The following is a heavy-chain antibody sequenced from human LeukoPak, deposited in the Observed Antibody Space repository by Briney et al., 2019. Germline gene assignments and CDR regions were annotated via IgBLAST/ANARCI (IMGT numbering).Heavy chain of an antibody. CDR1: GGSISSYY. Sequence: SETLSLTCTVSGGSISSYYWSWVRQPPGKGLEWIGYIYYSGSTNYNPSLKSRVTISVDTSKNQFSLKLSSVTAADTAVYYCASSSGWTSFDYWGQGTLVTVSS. CDR2: IYYSGST. D-gene: IGHD6-19*01. J-gene: IGHJ4*02. V-gene: IGHV4-59*01. CDR3: ASSSGWTSFDY.